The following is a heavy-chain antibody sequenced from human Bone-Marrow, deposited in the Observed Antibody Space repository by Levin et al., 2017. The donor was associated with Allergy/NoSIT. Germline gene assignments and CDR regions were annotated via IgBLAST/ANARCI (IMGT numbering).Heavy chain of an antibody. CDR2: ISSGSDYI. D-gene: IGHD2-2*01. J-gene: IGHJ6*02. Sequence: GESLKISCAASGFTFRDYNMNWVRQAPGKGLEWVSSISSGSDYIYYADSVKGRFTISRDNADTSVFLQLNSLRAEDTAVYFCVRDQGDVVVVPAAIRGYGMDVWGQGTTVAVSS. CDR1: GFTFRDYN. CDR3: VRDQGDVVVVPAAIRGYGMDV. V-gene: IGHV3-21*01.